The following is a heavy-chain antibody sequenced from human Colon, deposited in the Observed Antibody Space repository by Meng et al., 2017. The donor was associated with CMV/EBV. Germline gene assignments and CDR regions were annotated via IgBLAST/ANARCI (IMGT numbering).Heavy chain of an antibody. CDR2: VTGSGARA. Sequence: GESLKISCTASGFTFNNYALSWVRQPPGKGLQWVSAVTGSGARAYYADSVEGRFTISRDNSKNTVYLQMNSLRAEDTAVYYCAETSRYFDWLNYYGMDVWGQGTTVTVSS. D-gene: IGHD3-9*01. CDR3: AETSRYFDWLNYYGMDV. V-gene: IGHV3-23*01. CDR1: GFTFNNYA. J-gene: IGHJ6*02.